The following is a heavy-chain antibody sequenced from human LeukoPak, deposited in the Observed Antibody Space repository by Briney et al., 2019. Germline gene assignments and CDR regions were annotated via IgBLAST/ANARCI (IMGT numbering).Heavy chain of an antibody. Sequence: PSETLSLTCTVSGGSISSYYWSWIRQPPGKGLEWIGYIYYSGSTNCNPSLKSRVTISVDTSKNQFSLKLSSVTAADTAVYYCARQTGYYYGMDVWGQGTTVTVSS. CDR2: IYYSGST. J-gene: IGHJ6*02. CDR1: GGSISSYY. D-gene: IGHD3-9*01. CDR3: ARQTGYYYGMDV. V-gene: IGHV4-59*08.